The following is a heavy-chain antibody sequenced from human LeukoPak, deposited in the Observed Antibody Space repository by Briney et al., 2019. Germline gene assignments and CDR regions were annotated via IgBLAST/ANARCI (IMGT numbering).Heavy chain of an antibody. D-gene: IGHD3-3*02. CDR1: GFTFTNHW. J-gene: IGHJ5*02. CDR2: IKEDGSEK. CDR3: AKSGSSVFWS. Sequence: PGGPLRLSCAASGFTFTNHWMSWVRQAPGKGLEWVANIKEDGSEKYYVDSVKGRFTVSRDNVKNSLFLQMNSLRVDDTAVYYCAKSGSSVFWSWGQGTLVTVSS. V-gene: IGHV3-7*03.